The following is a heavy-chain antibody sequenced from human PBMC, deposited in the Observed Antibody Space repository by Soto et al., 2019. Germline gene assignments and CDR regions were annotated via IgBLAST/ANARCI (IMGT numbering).Heavy chain of an antibody. Sequence: ASVKVCCKESGYTLTSYYMHWVRQAPGQGLEWIGWINTANGDTNYAQSFRGRATMTADTSTSTAYLELRSLISDDTAMYYCARTIEVLAYDYWGQGTPVTVSS. CDR1: GYTLTSYY. D-gene: IGHD2-21*01. CDR2: INTANGDT. CDR3: ARTIEVLAYDY. V-gene: IGHV1-18*04. J-gene: IGHJ4*02.